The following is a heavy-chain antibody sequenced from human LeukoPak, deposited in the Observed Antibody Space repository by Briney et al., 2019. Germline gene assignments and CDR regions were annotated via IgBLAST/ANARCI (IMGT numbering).Heavy chain of an antibody. Sequence: SETLSLTCAVYGGSFSGYYWSWIRQPPGKGLEWIGEINHSGSTNYNPSLKSRVTISVDTSKNQFSLKLSSVTAADTAVYYCARESLRYFDWLSPLDYWGQGTLVTVSS. CDR3: ARESLRYFDWLSPLDY. CDR1: GGSFSGYY. D-gene: IGHD3-9*01. J-gene: IGHJ4*02. V-gene: IGHV4-34*01. CDR2: INHSGST.